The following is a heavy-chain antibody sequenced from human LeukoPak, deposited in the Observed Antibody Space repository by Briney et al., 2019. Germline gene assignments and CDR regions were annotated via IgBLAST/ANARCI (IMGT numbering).Heavy chain of an antibody. J-gene: IGHJ5*02. Sequence: PSETLSLTCAVYGGSFSGYYWSWIRQPPGKGPEWIGEINHSGSTNYNPSLKSRVTISVDTSKNQFSLKLSSVTAADTAVYYCARVANVVVPAARYNWFDPWGQGTLVTVSS. D-gene: IGHD2-2*01. CDR1: GGSFSGYY. CDR3: ARVANVVVPAARYNWFDP. CDR2: INHSGST. V-gene: IGHV4-34*01.